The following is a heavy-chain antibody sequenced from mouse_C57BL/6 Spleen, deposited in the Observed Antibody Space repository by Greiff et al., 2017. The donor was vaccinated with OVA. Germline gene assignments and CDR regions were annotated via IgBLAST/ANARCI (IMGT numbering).Heavy chain of an antibody. Sequence: EVQLQQSGPELVKPGASVKMSCKASGYTFTDYNMHWVKQSHGKSLEWIGYINPNNGGTSYNQKFKGKATLTVNKSSSTAYMELRSLTSEDSAVYYCALTTVVATGFDYWGQGTTLTVSS. J-gene: IGHJ2*01. CDR3: ALTTVVATGFDY. CDR2: INPNNGGT. CDR1: GYTFTDYN. D-gene: IGHD1-1*01. V-gene: IGHV1-22*01.